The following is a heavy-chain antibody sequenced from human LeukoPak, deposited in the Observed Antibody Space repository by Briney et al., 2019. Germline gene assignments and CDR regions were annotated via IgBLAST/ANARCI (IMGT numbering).Heavy chain of an antibody. Sequence: GGSLRLSCVASGFTFSSHWMYWDRQAPGKGLVWVSRIDSDGSSTNYADSVNGRFTISRDNAKNTLYMQMSSLRAEDTAVYYCARSLVVPAACDYWGEGTIGTVSS. CDR2: IDSDGSST. CDR3: ARSLVVPAACDY. V-gene: IGHV3-74*01. D-gene: IGHD2-2*01. CDR1: GFTFSSHW. J-gene: IGHJ4*02.